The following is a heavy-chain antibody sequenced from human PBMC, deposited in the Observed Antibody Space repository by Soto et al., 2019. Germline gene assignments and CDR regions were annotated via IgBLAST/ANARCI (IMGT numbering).Heavy chain of an antibody. Sequence: GASVKVSCKASGYTFTSYYMHWVRQAPGQGLEWMGIINPSGGSTSYAQKFQGRVTMTRDTSTSTVYMELSSLRSEDTAVYYCARPMVTNYYYYGMDVWGQGTTVTVSS. CDR3: ARPMVTNYYYYGMDV. CDR2: INPSGGST. J-gene: IGHJ6*02. V-gene: IGHV1-46*01. D-gene: IGHD4-17*01. CDR1: GYTFTSYY.